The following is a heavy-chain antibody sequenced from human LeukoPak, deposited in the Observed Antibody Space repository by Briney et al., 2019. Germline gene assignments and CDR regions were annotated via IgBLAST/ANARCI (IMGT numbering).Heavy chain of an antibody. CDR3: ARDRASWVPYHFDY. J-gene: IGHJ4*02. V-gene: IGHV4-59*12. CDR2: IYYSGST. D-gene: IGHD1-1*01. CDR1: GGSISSYY. Sequence: SETLSLTCTVSGGSISSYYWSWIRQPPGKGLEWIGYIYYSGSTNYNPSLKSRVTISVDTSKNQFSLKLSSVTATDTAVYFCARDRASWVPYHFDYWGQGTLVTVSS.